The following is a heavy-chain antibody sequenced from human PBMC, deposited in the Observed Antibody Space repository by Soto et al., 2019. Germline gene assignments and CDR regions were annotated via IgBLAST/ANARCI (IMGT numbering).Heavy chain of an antibody. Sequence: SETLSLTCSVSGGSINSYWWTWIRQPPGKGLEWIGYIYYSGSPNYNPSLKSRVSISVDMSKNQFSLKLSSVTAADTAVYYCARNRDGYNPYCFDYWGQGTLVTVSS. J-gene: IGHJ4*02. D-gene: IGHD5-12*01. CDR1: GGSINSYW. V-gene: IGHV4-59*01. CDR2: IYYSGSP. CDR3: ARNRDGYNPYCFDY.